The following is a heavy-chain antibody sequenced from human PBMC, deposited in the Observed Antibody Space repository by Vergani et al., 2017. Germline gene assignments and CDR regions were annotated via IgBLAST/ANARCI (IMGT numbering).Heavy chain of an antibody. V-gene: IGHV1-69*13. CDR2: IIPIFGTA. Sequence: QVQLVQSGAEVKKPGSSVKVSCKASGGTFSSCAISWVRQAPGQGLEWMGRIIPIFGTANYAQKFQGRVTITADESTSTAYMELSSLRSEDTAVYYCARDPAMVSILYYYGMDVWGQGTTVTVSS. D-gene: IGHD5-18*01. J-gene: IGHJ6*02. CDR3: ARDPAMVSILYYYGMDV. CDR1: GGTFSSCA.